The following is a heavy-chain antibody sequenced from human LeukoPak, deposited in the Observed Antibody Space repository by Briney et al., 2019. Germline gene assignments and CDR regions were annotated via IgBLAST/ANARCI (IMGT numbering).Heavy chain of an antibody. J-gene: IGHJ4*02. CDR3: ARSGKSAYILDY. Sequence: SETLSLTCTVSGGSISCGDYYWSWIRQPPGKGLKWIGYIFYSGNTYYNPSLKSRVPISVDTSKNRFSLKLSSVTAADTAVYYCARSGKSAYILDYWGQGTLVTVSS. CDR1: GGSISCGDYY. CDR2: IFYSGNT. D-gene: IGHD3-16*01. V-gene: IGHV4-30-4*02.